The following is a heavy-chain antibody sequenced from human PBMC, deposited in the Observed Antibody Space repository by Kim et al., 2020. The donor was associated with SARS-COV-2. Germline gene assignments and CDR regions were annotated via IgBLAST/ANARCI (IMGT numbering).Heavy chain of an antibody. D-gene: IGHD3-10*01. CDR1: GGSFSGYY. J-gene: IGHJ2*01. V-gene: IGHV4-34*01. Sequence: SETLSLTCAVYGGSFSGYYWSWIRQPPGKGLEWIGEINHSGSTNYNPSLKSRVTISVDTSKNQFSLKLSSVTAADTAVYYCASRGSSGSWTRNWYFDLWGCGTLVTVSS. CDR2: INHSGST. CDR3: ASRGSSGSWTRNWYFDL.